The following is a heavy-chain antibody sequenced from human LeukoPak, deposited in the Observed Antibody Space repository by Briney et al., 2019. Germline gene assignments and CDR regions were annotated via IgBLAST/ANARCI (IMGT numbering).Heavy chain of an antibody. D-gene: IGHD2-15*01. Sequence: ASVKVSCKASGYTFTSYDINWVRQATGQGLEWMGWMNPYSGNTGYAQKFQGRVTMTRDTSISTAYMELSRLRSDDTAVYYCASTSSYCSGGSCYLGYWGQGTLVTVSS. CDR3: ASTSSYCSGGSCYLGY. J-gene: IGHJ4*02. CDR1: GYTFTSYD. CDR2: MNPYSGNT. V-gene: IGHV1-8*01.